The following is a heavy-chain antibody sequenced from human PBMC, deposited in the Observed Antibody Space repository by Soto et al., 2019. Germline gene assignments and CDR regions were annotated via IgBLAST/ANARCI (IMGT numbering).Heavy chain of an antibody. V-gene: IGHV3-30*18. D-gene: IGHD3-16*01. J-gene: IGHJ4*02. CDR2: ISYDGSNK. CDR3: AKKVKDYLGYYFDY. CDR1: GFTFSSYG. Sequence: PGGSLRLSCAASGFTFSSYGMHWVRQAPGKGLEWVAVISYDGSNKYYADSVKGRFTISRDNSKNTLYLQMNSLRAEDTAVYYCAKKVKDYLGYYFDYWGQGTLVTVSS.